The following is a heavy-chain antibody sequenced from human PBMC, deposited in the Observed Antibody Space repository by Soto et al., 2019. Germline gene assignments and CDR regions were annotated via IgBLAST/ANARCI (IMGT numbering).Heavy chain of an antibody. D-gene: IGHD3-22*01. CDR1: GGSISSYY. J-gene: IGHJ5*02. Sequence: PSETLSLTCTVSGGSISSYYWSWIRQPPGKGLEWIGYIYYSGSTNYNPSLKSRVTLSVDTSKTQFSLKLSSVTAADTAVYYCARDHYYYGRSRYYQNWFDLWGQGTLVTVSS. V-gene: IGHV4-59*01. CDR2: IYYSGST. CDR3: ARDHYYYGRSRYYQNWFDL.